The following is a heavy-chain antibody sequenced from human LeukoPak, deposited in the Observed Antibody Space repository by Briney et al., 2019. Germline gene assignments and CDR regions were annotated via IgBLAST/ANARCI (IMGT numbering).Heavy chain of an antibody. Sequence: GGSLRLSCAASGFAFSTYAMNWVRRAPGKGLEWVSATSGSGDNTNHADSVKGRFSISRDNSKNTLYLQMNNLRAEDTAVYYCAKDKGYSSGWYLLDPWGQGTLVTVSS. D-gene: IGHD6-19*01. J-gene: IGHJ5*02. V-gene: IGHV3-23*01. CDR2: TSGSGDNT. CDR3: AKDKGYSSGWYLLDP. CDR1: GFAFSTYA.